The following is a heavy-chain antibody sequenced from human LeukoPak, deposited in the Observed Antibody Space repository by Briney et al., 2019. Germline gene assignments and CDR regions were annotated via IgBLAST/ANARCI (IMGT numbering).Heavy chain of an antibody. J-gene: IGHJ5*02. CDR3: ARDQFTYYYGSGSYWFDP. V-gene: IGHV1-18*01. Sequence: ASVKVSCKASGYTFTSYGISWVRQAPGQGLEWMGWISAYNGNTNYAQKLQGRVTMTTDTSTSTAYMELRSLRSDDTAVYYCARDQFTYYYGSGSYWFDPWGQGTLVTVSS. CDR2: ISAYNGNT. D-gene: IGHD3-10*01. CDR1: GYTFTSYG.